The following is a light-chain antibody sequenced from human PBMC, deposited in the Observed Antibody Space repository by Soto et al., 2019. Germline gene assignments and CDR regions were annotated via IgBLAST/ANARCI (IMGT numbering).Light chain of an antibody. J-gene: IGKJ1*01. CDR2: KAS. CDR3: QQYNSYSRT. CDR1: QGISSY. V-gene: IGKV1-5*03. Sequence: DIQMTQSPSTLSGSVGDRVTISCRMSQGISSYLAWYQQKPGKAPKLLIYKASSLESGVPSRFSGSGSGTEFTLTISSLQPDDFATYYCQQYNSYSRTFGQGTKVEIK.